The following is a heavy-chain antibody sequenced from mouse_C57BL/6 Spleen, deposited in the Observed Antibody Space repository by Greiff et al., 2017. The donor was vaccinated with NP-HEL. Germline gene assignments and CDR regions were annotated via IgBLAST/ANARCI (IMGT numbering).Heavy chain of an antibody. CDR1: GYAFSSSW. D-gene: IGHD2-4*01. Sequence: QFPLPPSFPSLFPPFASVNISCKASGYAFSSSWMNWVKQRPGKGLEWIGRIYPGDGDTNYNGKFKGKATLTADKSSSTAYMQLSSLTSEDSAVYFCARYDYDGDYYAMDYWGQGTSVTVSS. CDR2: IYPGDGDT. J-gene: IGHJ4*01. V-gene: IGHV1-82*01. CDR3: ARYDYDGDYYAMDY.